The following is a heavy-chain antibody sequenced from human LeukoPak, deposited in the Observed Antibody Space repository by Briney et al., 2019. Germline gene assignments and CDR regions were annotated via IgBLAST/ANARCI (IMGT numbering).Heavy chain of an antibody. D-gene: IGHD3-10*01. J-gene: IGHJ4*02. Sequence: GGSLRLSCAASGFTFSNYGMHWVRQAPGKGLEWVAFIYYHGNNKNYADFVKGRFTISRDNSKNTLFLQMNSLRAEDTAVYYCARGNHYGSGCDFWGQGSLVTVSS. V-gene: IGHV3-30*02. CDR2: IYYHGNNK. CDR3: ARGNHYGSGCDF. CDR1: GFTFSNYG.